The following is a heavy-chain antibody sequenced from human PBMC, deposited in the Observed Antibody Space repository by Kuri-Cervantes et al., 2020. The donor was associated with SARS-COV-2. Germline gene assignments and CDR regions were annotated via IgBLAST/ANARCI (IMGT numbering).Heavy chain of an antibody. D-gene: IGHD6-13*01. Sequence: GSLRLSCTVSGGSISSYYWSWIRQPAGKGLEWIGRIYTSGSTNYNPSLKSRVTMSVDTSKNQSSLKLSSVTAADTAVYYCAREEGVYSSSWYWFDPWGQGTLVTVSS. CDR2: IYTSGST. J-gene: IGHJ5*02. CDR1: GGSISSYY. V-gene: IGHV4-4*07. CDR3: AREEGVYSSSWYWFDP.